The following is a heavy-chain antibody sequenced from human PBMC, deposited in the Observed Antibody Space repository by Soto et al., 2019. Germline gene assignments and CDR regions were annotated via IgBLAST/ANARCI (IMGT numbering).Heavy chain of an antibody. D-gene: IGHD3-3*01. V-gene: IGHV5-51*01. CDR2: FYPDDSDS. J-gene: IGHJ5*02. CDR3: ARFGGPGLSHNWFDA. CDR1: GYRFTDYW. Sequence: GESLKISCQVSGYRFTDYWIXWVRQIPGQGLEWMGIFYPDDSDSRYNPSFQGHVTFSADKSITTAYLQWSSLKASDSAMYYCARFGGPGLSHNWFDAWGQGTLVTVSS.